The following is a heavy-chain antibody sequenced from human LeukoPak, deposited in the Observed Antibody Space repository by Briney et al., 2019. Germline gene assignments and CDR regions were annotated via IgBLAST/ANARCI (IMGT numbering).Heavy chain of an antibody. Sequence: SETLSLTCTVSGGSISNYYWSWIRQPPGKGLEWIGYIYYSGSTNYNPSLKSRVTISVDTSKNQFSLKLTSVTAAYRAVYYCATSGYNFGNSFKYSGQGTLVTVSS. CDR1: GGSISNYY. CDR3: ATSGYNFGNSFKY. CDR2: IYYSGST. V-gene: IGHV4-59*01. D-gene: IGHD1-14*01. J-gene: IGHJ4*02.